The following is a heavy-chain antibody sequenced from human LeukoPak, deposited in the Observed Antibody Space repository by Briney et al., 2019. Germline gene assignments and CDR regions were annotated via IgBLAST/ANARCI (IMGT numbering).Heavy chain of an antibody. CDR3: AKDLEGSSSGTVYFDY. J-gene: IGHJ4*02. CDR2: ISGSGGST. CDR1: GFTFSSYA. D-gene: IGHD6-13*01. V-gene: IGHV3-23*01. Sequence: GGSLRLSCAASGFTFSSYAMSWVRQAPGKGLEWVSAISGSGGSTYYADSVKGRFTISRDNSKNTLYLQMNSLRAEDTAVYYCAKDLEGSSSGTVYFDYWGQGTLVTVSS.